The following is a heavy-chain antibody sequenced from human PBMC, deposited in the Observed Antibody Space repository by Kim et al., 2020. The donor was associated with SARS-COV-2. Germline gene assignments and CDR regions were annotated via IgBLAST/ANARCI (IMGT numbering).Heavy chain of an antibody. CDR1: GYTFEDYA. CDR2: INWNSVPV. J-gene: IGHJ5*02. V-gene: IGHV3-9*01. Sequence: GGSLRLSCAASGYTFEDYAMHWVRQVPGKGLEWVSGINWNSVPVGYADFVEGRFTISRDNAKNSLYLQMNNLRAEDTALYYCAKDRTTVAGRGGWFDPWGQGTLVTVDS. CDR3: AKDRTTVAGRGGWFDP. D-gene: IGHD6-19*01.